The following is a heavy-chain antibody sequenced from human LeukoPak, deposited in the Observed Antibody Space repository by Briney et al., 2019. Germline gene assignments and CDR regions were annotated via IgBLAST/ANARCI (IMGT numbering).Heavy chain of an antibody. CDR3: ARGGEGYNDDAFEV. V-gene: IGHV4-59*11. CDR1: GDSIRSHY. CDR2: IYNSGST. J-gene: IGHJ3*01. D-gene: IGHD5-24*01. Sequence: SETLSLTCTVSGDSIRSHYCAWIRQPPGKGLEWIGHIYNSGSTDYNPSFKSRVTISLDTSKKQFSLKMTSVTALDSAVYYCARGGEGYNDDAFEVWGLGTAVTVSS.